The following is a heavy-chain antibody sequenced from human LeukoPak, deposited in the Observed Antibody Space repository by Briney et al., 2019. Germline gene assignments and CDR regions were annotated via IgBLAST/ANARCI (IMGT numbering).Heavy chain of an antibody. CDR2: IYTSGST. V-gene: IGHV4-4*07. D-gene: IGHD5-12*01. J-gene: IGHJ4*02. Sequence: SETLSLTCTVSGGSISSYYWSWIRQPAGKGLEWIGRIYTSGSTNYNPPLKSRVTMSVDTSKNQFSLKLTSVTAADTAVYYCARGGYDSAGIDYWGQGTLVTVSS. CDR1: GGSISSYY. CDR3: ARGGYDSAGIDY.